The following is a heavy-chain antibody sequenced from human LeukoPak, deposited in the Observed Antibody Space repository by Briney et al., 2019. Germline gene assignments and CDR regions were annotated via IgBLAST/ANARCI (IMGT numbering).Heavy chain of an antibody. J-gene: IGHJ4*02. CDR2: INPNSGGT. D-gene: IGHD3-22*01. CDR3: ARVPENYYDSSGYHY. V-gene: IGHV1-2*02. Sequence: ASVKVSCKACGYTFTGYYMHWVRQAPGQGRDGMGFINPNSGGTNYAQKFQGRVTMTRDTSISTAYMELSRLRSDDRAVYYCARVPENYYDSSGYHYWGQGTLVTVSS. CDR1: GYTFTGYY.